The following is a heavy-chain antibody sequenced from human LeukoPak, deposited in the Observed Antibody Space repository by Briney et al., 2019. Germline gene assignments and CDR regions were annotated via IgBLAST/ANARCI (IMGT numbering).Heavy chain of an antibody. V-gene: IGHV3-23*01. Sequence: GWSLRLSCAASGFTFTSYAMNWVRQAPGKGLEWVSVISSGGNTYFADSVKGRFTISRDNSENTLYLQMNSLRAEDSAVYYCAKGGYSCGYFDYWGQGILVTVSS. CDR2: ISSGGNT. CDR1: GFTFTSYA. J-gene: IGHJ4*02. CDR3: AKGGYSCGYFDY. D-gene: IGHD5-18*01.